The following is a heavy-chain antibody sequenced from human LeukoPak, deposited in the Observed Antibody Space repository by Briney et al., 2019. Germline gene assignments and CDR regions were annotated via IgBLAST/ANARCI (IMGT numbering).Heavy chain of an antibody. V-gene: IGHV4-59*01. J-gene: IGHJ4*02. D-gene: IGHD3-3*01. Sequence: SGTLALTCTVSGGSISSYYWSWIRQPPGKRLEWIGYIYYSGSTNYNPSLKSRVTISVDTSKNQFSLKLRSVTAADTAVYYCARDRLFGVVTDWGQGTLVTVSS. CDR3: ARDRLFGVVTD. CDR2: IYYSGST. CDR1: GGSISSYY.